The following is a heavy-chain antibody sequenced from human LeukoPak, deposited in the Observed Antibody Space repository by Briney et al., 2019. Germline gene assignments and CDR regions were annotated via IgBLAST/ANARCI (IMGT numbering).Heavy chain of an antibody. V-gene: IGHV4-59*08. Sequence: SETLSLTCTVSGGSISSYYWSWIRQPPGKGLEWIGYIYYSGSTNYNPSLKSRVTISVDTSKNQFSLKLSSVTAADTAVYYCARRARGGSYSDYWGQGTLVTVSS. D-gene: IGHD1-26*01. CDR3: ARRARGGSYSDY. J-gene: IGHJ4*02. CDR2: IYYSGST. CDR1: GGSISSYY.